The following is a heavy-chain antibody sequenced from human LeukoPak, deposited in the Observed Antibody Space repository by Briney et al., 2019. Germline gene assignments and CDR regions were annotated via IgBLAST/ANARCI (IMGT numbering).Heavy chain of an antibody. D-gene: IGHD5-24*01. V-gene: IGHV1-18*01. J-gene: IGHJ5*02. CDR1: GYTFTSYG. CDR2: ISAYNGNT. Sequence: ASVKVSCTASGYTFTSYGISWVRQAPGQGLEGMGWISAYNGNTNYAQKLQGRVTMTTDTSTSTAYMELRSLRSDDTAVYYCARAGRWLQSNNWFDPWGQGTLVTVSS. CDR3: ARAGRWLQSNNWFDP.